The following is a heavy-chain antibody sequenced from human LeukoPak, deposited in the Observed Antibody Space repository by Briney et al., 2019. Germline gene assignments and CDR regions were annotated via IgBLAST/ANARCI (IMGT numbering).Heavy chain of an antibody. CDR1: GGSISSSNW. CDR2: IYHSGST. J-gene: IGHJ3*02. V-gene: IGHV4-4*02. Sequence: PSETLSLTCAVSGGSISSSNWWSWVRQPPGKGLEWIGEIYHSGSTNYNPSLKSRVTISVDKSKNQFSLKLSSVTAADTAVYYCARDREAAGPDAFDIWGQGTMVTVSS. CDR3: ARDREAAGPDAFDI. D-gene: IGHD6-13*01.